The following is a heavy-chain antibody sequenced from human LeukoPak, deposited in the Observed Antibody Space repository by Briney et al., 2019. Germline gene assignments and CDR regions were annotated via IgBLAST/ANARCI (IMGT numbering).Heavy chain of an antibody. Sequence: GGSLRLSCAASGFTFSSYDMHWVRQAIGKGLEWVSAIGTAGDTYYPGSVKGRFTISRENAKNSLYLQMNSLRAEDTAVYYCARDLSAGYSSNWYDYWGQGTLVTVSS. D-gene: IGHD6-13*01. CDR2: IGTAGDT. CDR3: ARDLSAGYSSNWYDY. CDR1: GFTFSSYD. V-gene: IGHV3-13*01. J-gene: IGHJ5*01.